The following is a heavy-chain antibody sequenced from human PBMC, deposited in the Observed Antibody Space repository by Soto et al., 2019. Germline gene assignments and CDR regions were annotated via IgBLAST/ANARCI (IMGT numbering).Heavy chain of an antibody. CDR1: GFTFDDYT. J-gene: IGHJ4*02. V-gene: IGHV3-43*01. CDR3: AKDTEGEEGYFDY. CDR2: ISWDGGST. Sequence: ESGGVVVQPGGSLRLSCAASGFTFDDYTMHWVRQAPGKGLEWVSLISWDGGSTYYADSVKGRFTISRDNSKNSLYLQMNSLRTEDTALYYCAKDTEGEEGYFDYWGQGTLVTVSS. D-gene: IGHD3-16*01.